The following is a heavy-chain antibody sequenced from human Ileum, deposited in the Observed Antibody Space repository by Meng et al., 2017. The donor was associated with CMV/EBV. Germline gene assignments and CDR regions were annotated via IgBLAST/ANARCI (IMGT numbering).Heavy chain of an antibody. CDR3: AKSDVLADPLTWIDS. CDR1: GFTFNEYT. CDR2: ISRSSTYI. V-gene: IGHV3-21*01. D-gene: IGHD2-21*01. Sequence: GESLKISCAASGFTFNEYTMMWVRQSPGKGPEWVSSISRSSTYIYYADSVKGRFTISRDNAKNSLFLQMNSLRVEDTAIYYCAKSDVLADPLTWIDSWGQGTLVTVSS. J-gene: IGHJ5*01.